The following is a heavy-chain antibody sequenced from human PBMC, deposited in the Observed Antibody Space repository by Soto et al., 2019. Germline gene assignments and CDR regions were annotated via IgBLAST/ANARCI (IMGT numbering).Heavy chain of an antibody. V-gene: IGHV4-61*01. CDR1: GGSVSSENYY. D-gene: IGHD3-16*01. J-gene: IGHJ6*02. CDR2: IYYLGGT. CDR3: SNPVGDSNGV. Sequence: QVQLQESGPGLVKPSETLSLTCTVSGGSVSSENYYWSWVRQPPGKGLEWIGYIYYLGGTKYNPSRXCRVTMSLDTSKNQFSLTLSSVTVADTAVYYCSNPVGDSNGVWGQGTTVTVSS.